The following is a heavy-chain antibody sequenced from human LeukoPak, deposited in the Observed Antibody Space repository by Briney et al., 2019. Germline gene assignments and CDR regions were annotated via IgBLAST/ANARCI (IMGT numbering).Heavy chain of an antibody. J-gene: IGHJ3*02. CDR3: AITDSDAFDI. D-gene: IGHD3-3*01. CDR1: GGSISSGGYS. Sequence: SETLSLTCAVSGGSISSGGYSWSWIRQPPGKGLEWIGYIYHSGSTYYNPSLKSRVTISVDRSKNQFSLKLSSVTAADTAVYYCAITDSDAFDIWGQGTMVTVSS. V-gene: IGHV4-30-2*01. CDR2: IYHSGST.